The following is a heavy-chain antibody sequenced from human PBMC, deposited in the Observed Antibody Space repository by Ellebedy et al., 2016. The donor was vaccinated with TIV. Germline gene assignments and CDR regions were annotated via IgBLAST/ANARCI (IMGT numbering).Heavy chain of an antibody. CDR1: GFTFRSEW. J-gene: IGHJ4*02. CDR2: IGGSGDGT. V-gene: IGHV3-23*01. D-gene: IGHD4-17*01. CDR3: AKDRYGDYVVYFDY. Sequence: GESLKISCAASGFTFRSEWMSWVRQAPGKGLEWVSAIGGSGDGTYYADSVKGRFTISRDNSKNTLSLQMNSLRAEDTAVYFCAKDRYGDYVVYFDYWGQGTLVTVSS.